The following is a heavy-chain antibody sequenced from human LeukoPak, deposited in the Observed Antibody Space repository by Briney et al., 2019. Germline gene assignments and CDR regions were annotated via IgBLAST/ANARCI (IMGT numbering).Heavy chain of an antibody. V-gene: IGHV3-23*01. D-gene: IGHD3-3*01. Sequence: GGSLRLSCAASGITFSSYVMSWVRQAPGKGVEWVSDISGSGSSTHYADSVKGRFTISRDNAKNTLYLQMNSLRAEDTAVYYCTKEGGLYDSGGYFDYWGQGTLVTVSS. CDR2: ISGSGSST. CDR1: GITFSSYV. J-gene: IGHJ4*02. CDR3: TKEGGLYDSGGYFDY.